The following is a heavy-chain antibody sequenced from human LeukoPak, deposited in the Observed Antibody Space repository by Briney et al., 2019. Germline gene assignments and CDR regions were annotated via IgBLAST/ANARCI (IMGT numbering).Heavy chain of an antibody. V-gene: IGHV3-48*03. CDR3: AELGITMIGGV. D-gene: IGHD3-10*02. Sequence: PGRSLRLSCAASGFNFSNYAMHWVRQAPGKGLEWVSYISSSGSTIYYADSVKGRFTISRDNAKNSLYLQMNSLRAEDTAVYYCAELGITMIGGVWGKGTTVTISS. CDR1: GFNFSNYA. CDR2: ISSSGSTI. J-gene: IGHJ6*04.